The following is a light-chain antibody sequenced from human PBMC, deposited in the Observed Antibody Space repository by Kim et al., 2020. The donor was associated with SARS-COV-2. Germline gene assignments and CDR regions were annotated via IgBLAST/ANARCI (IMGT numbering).Light chain of an antibody. Sequence: SPGDKVTITCRLTQNIARYLAWFQQRPGKAPQLLIYAAYTLHTGAPSRFSGSGSGTDFTLTINPLQSEDSATYFCQQYFDFPYTFGLGTKVDIK. CDR1: QNIARY. CDR3: QQYFDFPYT. V-gene: IGKV1D-8*01. CDR2: AAY. J-gene: IGKJ2*01.